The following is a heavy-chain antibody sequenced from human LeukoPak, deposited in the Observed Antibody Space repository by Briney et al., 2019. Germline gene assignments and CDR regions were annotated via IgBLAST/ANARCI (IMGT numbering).Heavy chain of an antibody. V-gene: IGHV4-34*01. Sequence: KPSETLSLTCAVYGGSFSGYCWSWIRQPPGKGLEWIGEINHSGSTNYNPSLKGRVTISVDTSKNQFSLKLSSVTAADTAVYYCARSGLTLWGQGTLVTVSS. CDR3: ARSGLTL. J-gene: IGHJ4*02. D-gene: IGHD3-10*01. CDR2: INHSGST. CDR1: GGSFSGYC.